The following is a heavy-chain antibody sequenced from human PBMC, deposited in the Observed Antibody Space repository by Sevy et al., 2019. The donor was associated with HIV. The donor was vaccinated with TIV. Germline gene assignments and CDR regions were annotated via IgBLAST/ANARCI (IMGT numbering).Heavy chain of an antibody. CDR3: AKVPRPDALYYSKYVSYYYGMDV. Sequence: GGSLRLSCAASGFTFSSYAMSWVRQAPGKGLEWVSAISGSGGSTYYADSVKGRLTISRDNSKNTLYLQMNSLRAEDTAVDYCAKVPRPDALYYSKYVSYYYGMDVWGQGTTVTVSS. CDR2: ISGSGGST. V-gene: IGHV3-23*01. J-gene: IGHJ6*02. CDR1: GFTFSSYA. D-gene: IGHD4-4*01.